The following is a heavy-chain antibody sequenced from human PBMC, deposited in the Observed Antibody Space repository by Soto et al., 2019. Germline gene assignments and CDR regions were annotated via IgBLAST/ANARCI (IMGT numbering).Heavy chain of an antibody. CDR2: INYSGST. V-gene: IGHV4-30-4*01. Sequence: TLSLTCTVSGGSISSGDYYWSWIRQPPGKGLEWIGYINYSGSTYYNPSLKSRVTISVDTSKNQFSLKLSSVTAADSAVYYCARGLGYYYDSSGYYWGNWFDPWGQGTLVTVSS. CDR1: GGSISSGDYY. CDR3: ARGLGYYYDSSGYYWGNWFDP. D-gene: IGHD3-22*01. J-gene: IGHJ5*02.